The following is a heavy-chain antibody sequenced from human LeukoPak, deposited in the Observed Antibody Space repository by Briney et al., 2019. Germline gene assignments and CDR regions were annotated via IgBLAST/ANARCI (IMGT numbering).Heavy chain of an antibody. CDR2: IWYDGSNK. CDR3: ASGITGTNNWFDP. CDR1: GFTFSSYG. V-gene: IGHV3-33*01. Sequence: LAGGSLRLSCAASGFTFSSYGMHWVRQAPGKGLEWVAVIWYDGSNKYYADSVKGRFTISRDNSKNTLYLQMNSLRAEDTALYYCASGITGTNNWFDPWGQGTLVTVSS. D-gene: IGHD1-20*01. J-gene: IGHJ5*02.